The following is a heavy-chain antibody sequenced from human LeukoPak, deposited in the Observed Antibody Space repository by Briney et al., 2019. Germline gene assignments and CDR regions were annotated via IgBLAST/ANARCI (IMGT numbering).Heavy chain of an antibody. V-gene: IGHV1-69*05. CDR3: ARGDLVTMLDS. CDR1: GGTFSSYA. D-gene: IGHD3-10*01. CDR2: IIPIFGTA. J-gene: IGHJ5*01. Sequence: AVKVSCKSSGGTFSSYAISWVRQAPGQGLEWMGGIIPIFGTANYAQKFQGRVTITRDTSASTAYMELSSLRSEDTAVYYCARGDLVTMLDSWGQGTLVTVSS.